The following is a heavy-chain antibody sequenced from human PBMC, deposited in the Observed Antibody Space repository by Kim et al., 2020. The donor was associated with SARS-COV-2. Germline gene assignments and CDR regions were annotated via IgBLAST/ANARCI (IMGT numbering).Heavy chain of an antibody. V-gene: IGHV3-30*18. CDR1: GFTFSTYG. D-gene: IGHD2-2*01. Sequence: GGSLRLSCAASGFTFSTYGMHWVRQAPGKGLEWVAVISYDGSNKNYADSVKGRFTISRDDSKSTLYLQMNSLRDEDTAVYFCAKVRGGLSSTGGMDVWGQGTTVTVSS. CDR2: ISYDGSNK. J-gene: IGHJ6*02. CDR3: AKVRGGLSSTGGMDV.